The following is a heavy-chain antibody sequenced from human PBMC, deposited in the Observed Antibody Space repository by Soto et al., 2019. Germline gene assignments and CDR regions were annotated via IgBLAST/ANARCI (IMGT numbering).Heavy chain of an antibody. CDR3: ARSALSNWNDEQNFDY. CDR2: IYYSGGT. D-gene: IGHD1-1*01. CDR1: GGSISSSSYY. J-gene: IGHJ4*02. Sequence: SEALSLTCTVSGGSISSSSYYWGWIRQPPGQGLEGIGSIYYSGGTYYNPSLKSRVTVSVDTSKNQFSLKRSSVTAADTAVYYCARSALSNWNDEQNFDYWGQGTLVTVSS. V-gene: IGHV4-39*01.